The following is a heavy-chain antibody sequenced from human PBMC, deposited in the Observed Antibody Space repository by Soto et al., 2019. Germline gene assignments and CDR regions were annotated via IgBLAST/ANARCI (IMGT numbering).Heavy chain of an antibody. Sequence: ERKDSWEGLECVSCIRASGTSTYYADSEKGQFTNSRDNSRYTQFQQRNSLTSDDTADYYCAKATTICGAFDIWCQGTMVTV. V-gene: IGHV3-23*01. CDR3: AKATTICGAFDI. CDR2: IRASGTST. D-gene: IGHD4-17*01. J-gene: IGHJ3*02.